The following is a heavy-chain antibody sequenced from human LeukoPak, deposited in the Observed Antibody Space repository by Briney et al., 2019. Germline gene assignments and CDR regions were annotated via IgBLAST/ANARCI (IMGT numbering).Heavy chain of an antibody. V-gene: IGHV3-23*01. CDR2: ISGSGGST. Sequence: GGSLRLSCAGSGFTFSSFAMSWVRQAPGKGLEWVSAISGSGGSTYYADSVKGRFTISRDNSKNTLYLQMNSLRAEDTAVYYCAKGDYDILTGYYPVDYRGQGTLVTVSS. CDR3: AKGDYDILTGYYPVDY. CDR1: GFTFSSFA. D-gene: IGHD3-9*01. J-gene: IGHJ4*02.